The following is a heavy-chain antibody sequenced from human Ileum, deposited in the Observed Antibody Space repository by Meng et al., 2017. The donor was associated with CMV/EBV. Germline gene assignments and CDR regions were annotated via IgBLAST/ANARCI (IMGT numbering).Heavy chain of an antibody. CDR3: ARDLSVSEDILWWTERDAFDI. V-gene: IGHV4-39*07. J-gene: IGHJ3*02. Sequence: SETLSLTCTVSGGSISSSSYYWGWIRQPPGKGLEWIGSIYYSGSTYYNPSLKSRVTISVDTSKNQFSLKLSSVTAADTAVYYCARDLSVSEDILWWTERDAFDIWGQGKMVTVSS. D-gene: IGHD2-21*01. CDR2: IYYSGST. CDR1: GGSISSSSYY.